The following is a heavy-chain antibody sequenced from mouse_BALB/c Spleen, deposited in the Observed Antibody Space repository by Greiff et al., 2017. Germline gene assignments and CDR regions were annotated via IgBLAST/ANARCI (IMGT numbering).Heavy chain of an antibody. CDR3: TRSHYYGYGWFAY. J-gene: IGHJ3*01. D-gene: IGHD1-2*01. CDR2: IYPGNSDT. Sequence: EVQLQQSGTVLARPGASVKMSCKASGYSFTSYWMHWVKQRPGQGLEWIGAIYPGNSDTSYNQKFKGKAKLTAVTSASTAYMELSSLTNEDSAVYYCTRSHYYGYGWFAYWGQGTLVTVSA. V-gene: IGHV1-5*01. CDR1: GYSFTSYW.